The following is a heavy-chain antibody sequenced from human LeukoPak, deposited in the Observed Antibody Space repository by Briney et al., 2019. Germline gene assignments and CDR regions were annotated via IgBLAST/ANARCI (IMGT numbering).Heavy chain of an antibody. D-gene: IGHD3-16*02. CDR3: ARGDGMITFGGVILYD. Sequence: SETLSLTCTVSGGSISSGGYYWSWIRQHPGKGLEWIGYIYYSGSTYYNPSLKSRVTISVDTSKNQFSLKLSSVTAADTAVYYCARGDGMITFGGVILYDWGQGTLVTVSS. CDR1: GGSISSGGYY. CDR2: IYYSGST. V-gene: IGHV4-30-4*08. J-gene: IGHJ4*02.